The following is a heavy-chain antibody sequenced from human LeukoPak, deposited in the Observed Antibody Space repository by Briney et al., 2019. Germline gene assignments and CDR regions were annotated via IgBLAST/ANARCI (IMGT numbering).Heavy chain of an antibody. Sequence: GGSLRLSCAASGFTFSDYYMSWIRQAPGKGLEWVSYISSSGSTIYYADSVKGRFTTSRDNAKHSLYLQMNSLSAEDTAVYYCARDSTYSSSSVGYWGQGTLVTVSS. CDR2: ISSSGSTI. J-gene: IGHJ4*02. CDR3: ARDSTYSSSSVGY. V-gene: IGHV3-11*01. D-gene: IGHD6-6*01. CDR1: GFTFSDYY.